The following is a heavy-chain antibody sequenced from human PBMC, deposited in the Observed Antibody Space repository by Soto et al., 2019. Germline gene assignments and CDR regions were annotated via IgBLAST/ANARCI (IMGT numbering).Heavy chain of an antibody. V-gene: IGHV3-23*01. CDR2: INCSGGSR. CDR1: GFAIRDYY. Sequence: GGSLRLSCAVSGFAIRDYYMSWVRQAPGKKLEWVSAINCSGGSRYYAVSVKGRFTISRDNSKNTLYLQMNSLRAEDTSVYYCAKDPIGRTSRYYFDYWGQGTLVTVSS. J-gene: IGHJ4*02. CDR3: AKDPIGRTSRYYFDY. D-gene: IGHD1-1*01.